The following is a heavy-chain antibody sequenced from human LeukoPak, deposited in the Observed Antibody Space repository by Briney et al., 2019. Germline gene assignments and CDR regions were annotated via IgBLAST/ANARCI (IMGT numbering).Heavy chain of an antibody. Sequence: GGSLRLSCAASGFTFSSYWMHWVRQAPGKGLVWVSRINSDGSSTNYADSVKGRFTISRDNAKNTLYLRMNSLRAEDTAVYYCARDSLNSGSYFDYWGQGTLVTVSS. CDR1: GFTFSSYW. D-gene: IGHD1-26*01. CDR3: ARDSLNSGSYFDY. CDR2: INSDGSST. J-gene: IGHJ4*02. V-gene: IGHV3-74*01.